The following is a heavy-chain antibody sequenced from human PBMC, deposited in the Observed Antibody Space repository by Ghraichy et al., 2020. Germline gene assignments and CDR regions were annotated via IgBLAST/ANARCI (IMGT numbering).Heavy chain of an antibody. D-gene: IGHD3-16*01. CDR1: GFSFVRYG. CDR2: IYYDGSEK. Sequence: GGSLRLSCEASGFSFVRYGMHWVRQAPGKGLEWVAVIYYDGSEKYYAQSVKGRFTVSRDSSKNMLYLQMSSLRVENTAVYYCASDASYGWRYFFEDWGQGPQVTVPS. V-gene: IGHV3-33*01. J-gene: IGHJ4*02. CDR3: ASDASYGWRYFFED.